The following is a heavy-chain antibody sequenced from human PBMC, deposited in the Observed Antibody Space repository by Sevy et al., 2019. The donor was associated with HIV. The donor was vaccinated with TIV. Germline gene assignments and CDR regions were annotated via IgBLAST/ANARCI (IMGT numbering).Heavy chain of an antibody. J-gene: IGHJ4*02. CDR2: ISGRSSYI. V-gene: IGHV3-21*06. Sequence: RGCLRLSCAASGFTFSDYYMNWVRQAPGKGLERVSSISGRSSYIHYADSVRGRFTISRDNAKNSLYLQMNSLRADDMAIYFCARDRGCSSTSCLLYFDSWGQGALVSVSS. D-gene: IGHD2-2*01. CDR3: ARDRGCSSTSCLLYFDS. CDR1: GFTFSDYY.